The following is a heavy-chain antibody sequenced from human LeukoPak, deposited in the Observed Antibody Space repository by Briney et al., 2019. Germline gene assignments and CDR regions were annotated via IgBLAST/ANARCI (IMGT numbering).Heavy chain of an antibody. CDR2: ISSSGSTK. CDR1: GFTFSSYS. J-gene: IGHJ6*04. Sequence: PGGXXRLSCAASGFTFSSYSMNWVRQAPGKGLEWVSYISSSGSTKYYADSVKGGFTIYRENKKNSLYLQMNSLRAEDTAVYYCARDSNGVYVWGKGTTVTVSS. D-gene: IGHD2-2*01. CDR3: ARDSNGVYV. V-gene: IGHV3-48*01.